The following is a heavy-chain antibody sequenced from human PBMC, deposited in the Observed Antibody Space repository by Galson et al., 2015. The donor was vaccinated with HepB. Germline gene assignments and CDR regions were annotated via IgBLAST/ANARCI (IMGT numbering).Heavy chain of an antibody. CDR3: ARVKAGHSTPFEY. CDR1: GDSISRGGYY. D-gene: IGHD2-2*01. Sequence: TLSLTCTVSGDSISRGGYYWGWIRQHPGKGLEWIGYIYYTGEKFYNPSLKSRVVISGDTSRNQFSLNLNSATAADTAVYYCARVKAGHSTPFEYWGQGILVTVSS. CDR2: IYYTGEK. V-gene: IGHV4-31*03. J-gene: IGHJ4*02.